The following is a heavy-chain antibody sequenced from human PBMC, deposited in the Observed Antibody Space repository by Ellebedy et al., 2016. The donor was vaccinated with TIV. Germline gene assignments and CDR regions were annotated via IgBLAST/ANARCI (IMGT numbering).Heavy chain of an antibody. CDR3: TRVSGWSNRYYARDV. Sequence: GESLKISCAASGFSFRAYWMTWVRQAPGKGLEWVANIKQDGGDKYYVDSVKGRFTILRDNAKNSLYLQMNSLKTEDTAVYYCTRVSGWSNRYYARDVWGQGTTVTVSS. J-gene: IGHJ6*02. V-gene: IGHV3-7*03. CDR2: IKQDGGDK. D-gene: IGHD6-19*01. CDR1: GFSFRAYW.